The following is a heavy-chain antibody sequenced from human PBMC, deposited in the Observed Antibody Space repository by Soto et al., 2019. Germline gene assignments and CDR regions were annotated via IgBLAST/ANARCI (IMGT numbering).Heavy chain of an antibody. CDR1: GFTFSDYY. CDR2: ISSSSSYT. J-gene: IGHJ6*02. D-gene: IGHD2-2*02. CDR3: ARDRESYCSSTSCYTNYYYGMDV. Sequence: GGSLRLSCAASGFTFSDYYMSWIRQAPGQGLGWVSYISSSSSYTNYADSVKGRFTISRDNAKNSLYLQMNSLRAEDTAVYYCARDRESYCSSTSCYTNYYYGMDVWGQGTTVTVSS. V-gene: IGHV3-11*06.